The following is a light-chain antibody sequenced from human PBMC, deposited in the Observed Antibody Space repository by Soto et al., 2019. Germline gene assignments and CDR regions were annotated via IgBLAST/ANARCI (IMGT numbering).Light chain of an antibody. CDR2: WAS. V-gene: IGKV4-1*01. J-gene: IGKJ2*01. CDR1: PSLLCSPNNKNY. Sequence: DVVMTQSPDSLAVSLVERATIKCKSGPSLLCSPNNKNYLAWYQQKPGQPPKLLISWASTRESGVPDRFSGSGSETDFTLTISSLQAEDVAVYYCQQYHRIPETFGQGTRLEIK. CDR3: QQYHRIPET.